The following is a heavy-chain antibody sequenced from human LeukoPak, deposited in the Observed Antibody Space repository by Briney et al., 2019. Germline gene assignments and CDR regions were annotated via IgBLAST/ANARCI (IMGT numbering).Heavy chain of an antibody. D-gene: IGHD3-22*01. V-gene: IGHV5-51*01. CDR3: ARNGYDSSGYYHDAFDI. CDR2: IYPGESDT. J-gene: IGHJ3*02. CDR1: GYSFTSYW. Sequence: GESLKISCKGSGYSFTSYWIGWVRQMPGKGREWMGIIYPGESDTSYSPSFQGQVTSSADKSISTAYLQWSSLKDSDTAMYYCARNGYDSSGYYHDAFDIWGQGTMVTVSS.